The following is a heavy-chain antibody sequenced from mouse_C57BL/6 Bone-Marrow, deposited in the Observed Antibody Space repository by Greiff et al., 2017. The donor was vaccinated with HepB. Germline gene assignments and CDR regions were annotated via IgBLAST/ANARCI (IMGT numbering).Heavy chain of an antibody. J-gene: IGHJ3*01. V-gene: IGHV10-3*01. D-gene: IGHD4-1*01. CDR3: VRDEGRLAWFAY. Sequence: EVQRVESGGGLVQPKGSLKLSCAASGFTFNTYAMHWVRQAPGKGLEWVARIRSKSSNYATYYADSVKDRFTISRDDSQSMLYLQMNNLKTEDTAMYYCVRDEGRLAWFAYWGQGTLVTVSA. CDR1: GFTFNTYA. CDR2: IRSKSSNYAT.